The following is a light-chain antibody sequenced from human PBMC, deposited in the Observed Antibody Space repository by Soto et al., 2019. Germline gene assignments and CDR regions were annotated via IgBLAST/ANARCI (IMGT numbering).Light chain of an antibody. CDR2: AAS. Sequence: DIQMTQSPSSLSASVGDTITITCRASQDIGNDLGWYQHKSGKAPKRLIYAASTLHGGVPSRFSGSGSGTEFTLTITSLQPEDFATYFCLRHSSSPPRYTFGPGTKLEIK. CDR1: QDIGND. CDR3: LRHSSSPPRYT. V-gene: IGKV1-17*01. J-gene: IGKJ2*01.